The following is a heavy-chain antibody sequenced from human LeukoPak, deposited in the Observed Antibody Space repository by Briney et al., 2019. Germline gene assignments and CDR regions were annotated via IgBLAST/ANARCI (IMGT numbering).Heavy chain of an antibody. CDR2: MNPNSGNT. CDR3: ARGAHDLLWFGEPHMDV. Sequence: GASVKVSCKASGYTFTGYYMHWVRQATGQGLEWMGWMNPNSGNTGYAQKFQGRVTMTRNTSISTAYMELSSLRSEDTAVYYCARGAHDLLWFGEPHMDVWGKGTTVTVSS. V-gene: IGHV1-8*02. CDR1: GYTFTGYY. D-gene: IGHD3-10*01. J-gene: IGHJ6*03.